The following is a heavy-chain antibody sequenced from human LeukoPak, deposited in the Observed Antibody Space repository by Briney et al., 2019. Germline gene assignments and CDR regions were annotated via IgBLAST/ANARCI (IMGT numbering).Heavy chain of an antibody. J-gene: IGHJ4*02. Sequence: GRSLRLSCAASGFTFSSYAMHWVRQAPGKGLEWVAVISYDGSNKYYADSVKGRFTISRDNSKNTLYLQMNSLRAEDTAVYYCARVSGSGYPDYWGQGTLVTVSS. CDR2: ISYDGSNK. D-gene: IGHD3-22*01. CDR1: GFTFSSYA. V-gene: IGHV3-30-3*01. CDR3: ARVSGSGYPDY.